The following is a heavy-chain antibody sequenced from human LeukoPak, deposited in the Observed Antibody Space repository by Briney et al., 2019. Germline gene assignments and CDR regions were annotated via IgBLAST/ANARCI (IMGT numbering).Heavy chain of an antibody. V-gene: IGHV4-34*01. CDR2: INHSGST. CDR3: ARAPPWFGESNADY. D-gene: IGHD3-10*01. J-gene: IGHJ4*02. Sequence: SETLSLTCAVYGGSFSGYYWSWIRQPPGEGLEWIGEINHSGSTNYNPSLKSRVTISVDTSKNQFSLKLSSVTAADTAVYYCARAPPWFGESNADYWGQGTLVTVSS. CDR1: GGSFSGYY.